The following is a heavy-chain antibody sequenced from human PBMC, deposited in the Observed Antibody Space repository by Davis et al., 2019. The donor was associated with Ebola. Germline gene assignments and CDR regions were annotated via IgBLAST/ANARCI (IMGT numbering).Heavy chain of an antibody. CDR2: IHHSGST. CDR1: GGPTSSSIW. CDR3: ARVLFSVWNYEALDI. J-gene: IGHJ3*02. V-gene: IGHV4-4*02. Sequence: MPSETLSLTCAVSGGPTSSSIWWSWVRQPPGKGLEWIGEIHHSGSTNYNPSLKSRVTMFLDKSLNQFSLKMSSVTAADTAVYYCARVLFSVWNYEALDIWGQGITVTVSS. D-gene: IGHD1-7*01.